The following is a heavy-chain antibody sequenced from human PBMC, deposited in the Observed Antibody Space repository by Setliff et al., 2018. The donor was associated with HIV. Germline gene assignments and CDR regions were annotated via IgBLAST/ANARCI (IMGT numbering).Heavy chain of an antibody. CDR3: ARDPSSGIYYDSSGQYFQN. J-gene: IGHJ1*01. Sequence: ASVKVSCKASGYIFTSYGISWVRQAPGQGLEWMGWISAYNGSTNYAQKFQGRVSMTIDTSTSTAYMGLRSLRPDDTAVYFCARDPSSGIYYDSSGQYFQNWGQGTLVTVS. D-gene: IGHD3-22*01. V-gene: IGHV1-18*01. CDR2: ISAYNGST. CDR1: GYIFTSYG.